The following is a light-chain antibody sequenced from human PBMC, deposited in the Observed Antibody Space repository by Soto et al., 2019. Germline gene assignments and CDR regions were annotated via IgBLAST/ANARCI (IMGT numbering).Light chain of an antibody. CDR1: SSDVGGYNY. CDR2: DVS. CDR3: CSYAGSYTSL. V-gene: IGLV2-11*01. J-gene: IGLJ1*01. Sequence: QSVLTQPCSVSGSPGQSVTISCTGTSSDVGGYNYVSWYQQHPGKAPKLMIYDVSKRPSGVPDRFSGSKSGNTASLTISGLQAEDEADYYCCSYAGSYTSLFGTGTKVTVL.